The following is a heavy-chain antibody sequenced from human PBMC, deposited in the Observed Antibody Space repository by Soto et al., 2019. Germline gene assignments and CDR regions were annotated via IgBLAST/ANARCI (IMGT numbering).Heavy chain of an antibody. CDR2: ISYDGSNK. J-gene: IGHJ4*02. V-gene: IGHV3-30*18. Sequence: QVQLVESGGGVVQPGRSLRLSCAASGFTFSSYGMHWVRQAPGKGLEWVAVISYDGSNKYYADSVKGRFTISRDNSKNTLYLQMNSLRAEDTAVYYCAKDPHNWELLPYLDYWGQGTLVTVSS. CDR1: GFTFSSYG. D-gene: IGHD1-26*01. CDR3: AKDPHNWELLPYLDY.